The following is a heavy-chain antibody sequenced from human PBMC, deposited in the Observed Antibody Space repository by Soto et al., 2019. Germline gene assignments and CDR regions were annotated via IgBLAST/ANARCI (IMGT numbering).Heavy chain of an antibody. CDR2: IYHSGST. D-gene: IGHD5-18*01. J-gene: IGHJ5*02. Sequence: QLQLQESGSGLVKPSQTLSLTCAVSGGSISSGGYSWSWIRQPPGKGLEWIGYIYHSGSTYYNPSLKSRVTISVDRSKNQCSLKLSSVTAADTAVYYCARAHEDTATDWFDPWGQGTLVTVSS. CDR3: ARAHEDTATDWFDP. CDR1: GGSISSGGYS. V-gene: IGHV4-30-2*01.